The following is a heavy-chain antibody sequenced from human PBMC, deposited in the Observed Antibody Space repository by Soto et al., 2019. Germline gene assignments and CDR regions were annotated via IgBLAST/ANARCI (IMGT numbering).Heavy chain of an antibody. CDR1: GYSFTSYW. V-gene: IGHV5-51*01. J-gene: IGHJ4*02. Sequence: PGESLKISCKGSGYSFTSYWIGWVRQMPGKGLEWMGIIYPGDSDTRYSPSFQGQVTISADKSINTAYLQWSSLKASDTAMYYCARVTYYYDSSGYFLAISPYYFDYWGQGTLVTVSS. CDR3: ARVTYYYDSSGYFLAISPYYFDY. CDR2: IYPGDSDT. D-gene: IGHD3-22*01.